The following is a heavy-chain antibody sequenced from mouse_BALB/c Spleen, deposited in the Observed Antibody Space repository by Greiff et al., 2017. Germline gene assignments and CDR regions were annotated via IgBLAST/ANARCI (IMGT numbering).Heavy chain of an antibody. V-gene: IGHV1-9*01. CDR1: GYTFSSYW. D-gene: IGHD2-1*01. CDR3: ARWGLYGKRYFDV. J-gene: IGHJ1*01. CDR2: ILPGSGST. Sequence: QVQLQQSGAELMKPGASVKISCKATGYTFSSYWIEWVKQRPGHGLEWIGEILPGSGSTNYNEKFKGKATFTADTSSNTAYMQLSSLTSEDSAVYYCARWGLYGKRYFDVWGAGTTVTVSS.